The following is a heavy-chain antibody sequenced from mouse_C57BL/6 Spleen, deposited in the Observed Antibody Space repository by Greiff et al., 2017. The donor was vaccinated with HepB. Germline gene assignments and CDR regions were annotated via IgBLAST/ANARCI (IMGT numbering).Heavy chain of an antibody. Sequence: VQVVESGPELVKPGASVKLSCKASGYTFTSYDINWVKQRPGQGLEWIGWIYPRDGSTKYNEKFKGKATLTVDTSSSTAYMELHSLTSEDSAVYFCARDYYGSSPWFAYWGQGTLVTVSA. CDR2: IYPRDGST. CDR1: GYTFTSYD. D-gene: IGHD1-1*01. CDR3: ARDYYGSSPWFAY. J-gene: IGHJ3*01. V-gene: IGHV1-85*01.